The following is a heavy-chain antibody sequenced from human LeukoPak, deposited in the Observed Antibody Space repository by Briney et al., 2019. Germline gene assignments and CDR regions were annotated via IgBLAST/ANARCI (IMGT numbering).Heavy chain of an antibody. J-gene: IGHJ4*02. CDR1: GLTVNNNY. Sequence: GGSLRLSCAASGLTVNNNYMNWVRQAPGKGLEWVSALYIGGNTYYADSVRGRFTISRDNSKNTLYLQMNSLRAEDTAIYYCAKTPPGYSSGWYCDYWGQGTLVTVSS. V-gene: IGHV3-53*01. CDR3: AKTPPGYSSGWYCDY. CDR2: LYIGGNT. D-gene: IGHD6-19*01.